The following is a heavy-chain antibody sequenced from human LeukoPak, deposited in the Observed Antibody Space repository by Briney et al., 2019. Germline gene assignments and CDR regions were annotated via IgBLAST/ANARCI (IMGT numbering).Heavy chain of an antibody. CDR1: GFTFSSYA. Sequence: RGSLRLSCAASGFTFSSYAMHWVRQAPGKGLEWVAVISYDGSNKYYADSVKGRFTISRDNSKNTLYLQMNSLRAEDTAVYYCARGGYSYGPYFDYWGQGTLVTVSS. CDR2: ISYDGSNK. J-gene: IGHJ4*02. CDR3: ARGGYSYGPYFDY. V-gene: IGHV3-30-3*01. D-gene: IGHD5-18*01.